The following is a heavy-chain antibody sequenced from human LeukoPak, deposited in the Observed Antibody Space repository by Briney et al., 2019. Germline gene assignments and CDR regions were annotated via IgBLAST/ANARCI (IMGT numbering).Heavy chain of an antibody. CDR2: IKQDGSEK. D-gene: IGHD5-12*01. J-gene: IGHJ4*02. CDR3: ARDSGYDLPGFDY. Sequence: GGSLRLSCAASGFTISSYWMNWVRQAPGKGLEWVANIKQDGSEKKYVDSVKGRFTISRDNAKNSLYLQMNNLRVEDTAVYYCARDSGYDLPGFDYWGQGTLVTVSS. V-gene: IGHV3-7*01. CDR1: GFTISSYW.